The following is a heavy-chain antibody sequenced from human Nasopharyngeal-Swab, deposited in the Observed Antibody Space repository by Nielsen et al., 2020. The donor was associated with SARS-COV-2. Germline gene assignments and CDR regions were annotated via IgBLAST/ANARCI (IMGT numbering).Heavy chain of an antibody. Sequence: GESLKISCAASGITFSSYAMHWVRQAPGKGLEWVAVILYDGRKYYADSVKGRFTISRDNSKNTLYLQMNSLRAEDTAVYYCAGEAGIAVAGDAFDIWGQGTMVTVSS. CDR1: GITFSSYA. V-gene: IGHV3-30*04. J-gene: IGHJ3*02. CDR3: AGEAGIAVAGDAFDI. D-gene: IGHD6-13*01. CDR2: ILYDGRK.